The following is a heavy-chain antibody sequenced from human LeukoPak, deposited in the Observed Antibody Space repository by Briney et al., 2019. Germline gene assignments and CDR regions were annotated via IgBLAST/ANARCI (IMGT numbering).Heavy chain of an antibody. CDR3: AKENRYDILTGYYKA. Sequence: GGSLRLSCAASGFTFDDYAMHWVRQAPGKGLEWVSLISGDGGSTYYADSVKGRFTISRDNSKNSLYLQMNSLRTEGTALYYCAKENRYDILTGYYKAWGQGTLVTVSS. V-gene: IGHV3-43*02. CDR1: GFTFDDYA. CDR2: ISGDGGST. D-gene: IGHD3-9*01. J-gene: IGHJ5*02.